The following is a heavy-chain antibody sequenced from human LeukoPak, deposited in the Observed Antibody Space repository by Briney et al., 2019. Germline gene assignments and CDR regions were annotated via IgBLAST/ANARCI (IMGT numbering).Heavy chain of an antibody. V-gene: IGHV3-33*01. J-gene: IGHJ5*02. D-gene: IGHD2-21*02. CDR3: AREWVTNWFDP. CDR1: GFTFSSYG. CDR2: IWYDGSNK. Sequence: GGSLRLSCAASGFTFSSYGMHWVRQAPGKGLEWVAVIWYDGSNKYYADSVKGRFTISRDNSKNTLYLQMNSLGAEDTAVYYCAREWVTNWFDPWGQGTLVTVSS.